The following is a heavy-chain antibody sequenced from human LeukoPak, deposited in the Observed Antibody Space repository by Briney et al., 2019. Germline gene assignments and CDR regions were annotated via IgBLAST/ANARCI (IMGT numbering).Heavy chain of an antibody. CDR2: INPNSGGT. CDR1: GYTFTGYY. Sequence: ASVKVSCKAPGYTFTGYYMHWVRQAPGQGLEWMGWINPNSGGTNYAQKFQGRVTMTRDTSISTAYMELSRLRSDDTAVYYCAREGGHEQWLPYNWFDPWGQGTLVTVSS. CDR3: AREGGHEQWLPYNWFDP. J-gene: IGHJ5*02. V-gene: IGHV1-2*02. D-gene: IGHD6-19*01.